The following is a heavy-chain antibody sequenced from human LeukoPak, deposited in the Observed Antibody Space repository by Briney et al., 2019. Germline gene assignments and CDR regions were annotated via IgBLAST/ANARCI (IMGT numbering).Heavy chain of an antibody. V-gene: IGHV3-23*01. CDR2: ITGSSAST. Sequence: GGSLRLSCAASGFTFSSYAMSWVRKAPGKGLEWVSSITGSSASTYYADSVKGRLTISRDNSKNTLYLQMNSLRAEDMAVYCCAKLDYYDTHWGQGTLVTVSS. D-gene: IGHD3-22*01. J-gene: IGHJ4*02. CDR3: AKLDYYDTH. CDR1: GFTFSSYA.